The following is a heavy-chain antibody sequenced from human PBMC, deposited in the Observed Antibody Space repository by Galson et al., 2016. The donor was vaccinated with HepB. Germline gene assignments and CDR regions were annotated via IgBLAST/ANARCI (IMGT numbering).Heavy chain of an antibody. CDR2: ISPSSGTT. CDR3: ARVSPGAAYLDF. Sequence: SVKVSCKASGYSFTSHYIHWVRQAPGQGLEWMGLISPSSGTTSSAQTFKGRVSMTRDTSTATVYMELRGLRPDDTAVYYCARVSPGAAYLDFWGQGTLVSVSS. V-gene: IGHV1-46*01. J-gene: IGHJ4*02. CDR1: GYSFTSHY. D-gene: IGHD6-13*01.